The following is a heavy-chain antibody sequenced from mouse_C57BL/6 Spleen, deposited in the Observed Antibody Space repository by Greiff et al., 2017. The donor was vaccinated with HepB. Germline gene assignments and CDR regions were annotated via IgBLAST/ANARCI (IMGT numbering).Heavy chain of an antibody. D-gene: IGHD1-1*01. CDR1: GYTFTDYY. CDR2: INPNNGGT. V-gene: IGHV1-26*01. CDR3: ARSDYGSLAY. Sequence: EVQLQQSGPELVKPGASVKISCKASGYTFTDYYMNWVKQSHGKSLEWIGDINPNNGGTSYNQKFKGKATLTVDKSSSTAYMELRSLTSEDSAVYYCARSDYGSLAYWGQGTLVTVSA. J-gene: IGHJ3*01.